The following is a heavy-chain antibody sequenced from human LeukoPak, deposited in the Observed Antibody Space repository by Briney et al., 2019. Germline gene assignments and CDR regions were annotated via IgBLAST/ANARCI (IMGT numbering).Heavy chain of an antibody. J-gene: IGHJ4*02. CDR3: ARDFSWAFDY. Sequence: GGSLRLSCAASGFTFSTYWMHWVRQAPGKGLVWVSLINSDGSSTNYADSVKGRFTISRDNAKNTLYLQMNSLRVEDTAIYYCARDFSWAFDYWGQGTLVTVSS. D-gene: IGHD3-16*01. CDR2: INSDGSST. CDR1: GFTFSTYW. V-gene: IGHV3-74*01.